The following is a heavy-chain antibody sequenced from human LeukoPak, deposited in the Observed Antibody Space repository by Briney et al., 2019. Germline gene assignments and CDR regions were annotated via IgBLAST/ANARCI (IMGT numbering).Heavy chain of an antibody. CDR3: AKDTYGRFDL. D-gene: IGHD3-10*01. CDR1: GFTFSGSA. J-gene: IGHJ4*02. CDR2: LSGNVHNP. Sequence: GGSLRLSCAASGFTFSGSAMHWVRQASGKGLEWVSGLSGNVHNPYYADSVKGRFTISRDNSRNTLYLEMNSLRAEDTATYFCAKDTYGRFDLWGPGTLVTVSS. V-gene: IGHV3-23*01.